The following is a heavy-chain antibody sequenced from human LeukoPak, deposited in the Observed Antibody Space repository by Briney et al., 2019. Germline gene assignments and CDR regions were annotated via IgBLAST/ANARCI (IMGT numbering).Heavy chain of an antibody. CDR1: GFTFSGHW. CDR3: ARDRRERLDY. Sequence: PGGSLRLSCTASGFTFSGHWMSWVRQAPGKGLEWVAVISYDGSNKYYADSVKGRFTISRDNSKNTLYLQMNSLRAEDTAVYYCARDRRERLDYWGQGTLVTVSS. D-gene: IGHD1-1*01. J-gene: IGHJ4*02. CDR2: ISYDGSNK. V-gene: IGHV3-30*03.